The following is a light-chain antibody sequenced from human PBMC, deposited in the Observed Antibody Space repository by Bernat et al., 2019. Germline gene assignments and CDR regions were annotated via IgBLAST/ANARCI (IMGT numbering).Light chain of an antibody. V-gene: IGKV3-20*01. Sequence: EIVLTHSPGTLSLSPGERATLSCRASQSVSNNYLAWYQQKPGQAPRLLIYGASSRATGIPDRFSGSGSGTDFTLTISRLEPEDYAVYFCQKYGNSPHTFGQGTKLEIK. CDR3: QKYGNSPHT. J-gene: IGKJ2*01. CDR1: QSVSNNY. CDR2: GAS.